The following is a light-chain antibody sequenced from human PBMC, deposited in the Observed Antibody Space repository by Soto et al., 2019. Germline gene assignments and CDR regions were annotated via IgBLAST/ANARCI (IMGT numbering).Light chain of an antibody. Sequence: QPVLTQSPSASASLGASVKLTCTLSSGHSSYAIAWHQQQPEKGPRYLMKVTSDGSHSKGDGIPDRFSGSSSGAERYLTISSLQSEDEADYYCQTWVTGIHAVFGGGTQLTVL. J-gene: IGLJ7*01. CDR3: QTWVTGIHAV. V-gene: IGLV4-69*01. CDR1: SGHSSYA. CDR2: VTSDGSH.